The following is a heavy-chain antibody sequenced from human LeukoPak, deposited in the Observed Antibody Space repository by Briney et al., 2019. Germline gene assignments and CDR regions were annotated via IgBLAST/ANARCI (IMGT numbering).Heavy chain of an antibody. CDR3: ARDSGNFFVDF. D-gene: IGHD1-7*01. CDR2: IKPDGSQK. CDR1: GFTFSTYW. V-gene: IGHV3-7*01. Sequence: GGSLRLSCAACGFTFSTYWMTWVRQAPGKGLEWVANIKPDGSQKFCVDSVKGRFTISRDNAKNSLYLQMNSLGAEDTAVYYCARDSGNFFVDFWGQGTLVTVSA. J-gene: IGHJ4*02.